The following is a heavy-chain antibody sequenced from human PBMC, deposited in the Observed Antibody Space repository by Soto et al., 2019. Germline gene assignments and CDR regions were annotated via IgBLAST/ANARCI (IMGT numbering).Heavy chain of an antibody. V-gene: IGHV4-59*01. CDR3: ARGRTVRNYADDSSDYFYFFDY. CDR1: GDSISTFY. D-gene: IGHD3-22*01. J-gene: IGHJ4*02. Sequence: SETLSLTCTVSGDSISTFYWGWMRQSPGKGREWIGYVYYTGSTNYNPSLKSRVTISVDRSKNQFSLKLTSANAADTAVYYCARGRTVRNYADDSSDYFYFFDYWGQGTQVTVSS. CDR2: VYYTGST.